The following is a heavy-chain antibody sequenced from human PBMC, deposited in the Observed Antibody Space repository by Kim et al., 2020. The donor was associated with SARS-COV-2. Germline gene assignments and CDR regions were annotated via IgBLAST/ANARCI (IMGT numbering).Heavy chain of an antibody. CDR1: GYTFTGYY. CDR3: ASSPERGETVLRFLEWCHTPLYY. Sequence: ASVKVSCKASGYTFTGYYMHWVRQAPGQGLEWMGRINTNSGGTNYAQKFQGRVTMTRDTSISTAYMELSRLRSDDTAVYYCASSPERGETVLRFLEWCHTPLYYWGLETLVAGS. CDR2: INTNSGGT. J-gene: IGHJ4*02. D-gene: IGHD3-3*01. V-gene: IGHV1-2*06.